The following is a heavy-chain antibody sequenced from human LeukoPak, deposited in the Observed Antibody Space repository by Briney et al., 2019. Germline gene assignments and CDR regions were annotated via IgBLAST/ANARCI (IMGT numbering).Heavy chain of an antibody. CDR2: IIWNSGTI. D-gene: IGHD3-3*01. CDR3: AKAYYDFWSGYSWPGYFDY. Sequence: GGSLRLSCAASGFTLDDYAMHWVRQAPRKGLEWVSGIIWNSGTIAYADSLKGRFTISRDNAKNSLYLQMNSLRVEDTALYYCAKAYYDFWSGYSWPGYFDYWGQGTLVTVSS. V-gene: IGHV3-9*01. J-gene: IGHJ4*02. CDR1: GFTLDDYA.